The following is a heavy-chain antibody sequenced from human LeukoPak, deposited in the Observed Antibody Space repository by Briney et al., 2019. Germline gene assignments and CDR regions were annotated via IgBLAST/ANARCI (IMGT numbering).Heavy chain of an antibody. V-gene: IGHV3-33*01. J-gene: IGHJ1*01. Sequence: GGSLRLSCVASGFTFSSYAFHWVRQAPGKGLEWVAIIWNNGNSKHYGDSVKGRFTISRDNSENTVHLQMNSLRAEDSAVYYCARGNPSGSYFRAVRYFQHWGQGTLVTVSS. CDR1: GFTFSSYA. D-gene: IGHD1-26*01. CDR2: IWNNGNSK. CDR3: ARGNPSGSYFRAVRYFQH.